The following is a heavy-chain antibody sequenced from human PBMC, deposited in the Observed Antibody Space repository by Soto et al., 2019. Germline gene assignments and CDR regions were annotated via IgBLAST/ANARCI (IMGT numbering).Heavy chain of an antibody. CDR2: ISPSSTDT. D-gene: IGHD5-12*01. V-gene: IGHV3-11*05. CDR1: GFTFSDHY. J-gene: IGHJ6*02. CDR3: ARDYYRFNSGYGFSMDV. Sequence: GGSLRLSCAASGFTFSDHYMNWIRQAPGKGPEWLSYISPSSTDTNYADSVKGRFTISRDNAKNSLYLQMNSLRADDTAVYYCARDYYRFNSGYGFSMDVWGQGTTVTVSS.